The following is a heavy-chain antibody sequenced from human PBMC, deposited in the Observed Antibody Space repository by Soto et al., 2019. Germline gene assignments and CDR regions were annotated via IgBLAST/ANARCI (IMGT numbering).Heavy chain of an antibody. CDR3: AITTVVDATFDF. J-gene: IGHJ4*02. D-gene: IGHD4-17*01. V-gene: IGHV3-21*01. Sequence: EVQLLESGGGLVKPGGSLTLSCGASGFAFRSYNMNWVRQAPGKGLEWVASISSGGSNIYYADSVKGRFTISRDNAKTSLYLQMDSLRAEDSAVYYCAITTVVDATFDFWGQGTLVTVSS. CDR2: ISSGGSNI. CDR1: GFAFRSYN.